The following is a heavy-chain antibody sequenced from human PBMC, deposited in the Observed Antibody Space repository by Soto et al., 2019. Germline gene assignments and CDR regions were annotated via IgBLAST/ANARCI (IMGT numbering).Heavy chain of an antibody. CDR1: GGSISSYY. V-gene: IGHV4-59*01. Sequence: SETLSLTCTVSGGSISSYYWSWIRQPPGKGLEWIGYIYYSGSTNYNPSLKRRVTISVDTSKNQFSLKLSSVTAADTAVYYCASRYCSGGSCYLDTWGHGTLVTVPS. CDR2: IYYSGST. J-gene: IGHJ5*01. D-gene: IGHD2-15*01. CDR3: ASRYCSGGSCYLDT.